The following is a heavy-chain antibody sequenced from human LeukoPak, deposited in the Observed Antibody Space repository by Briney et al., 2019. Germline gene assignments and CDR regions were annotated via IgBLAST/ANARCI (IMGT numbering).Heavy chain of an antibody. Sequence: GGSLRLSCAASGFTFRSYSMNWVRQAPGKGLEWVSAIDPSSTYIYYADSVKGRFTISRDNAENSLYLQMNSLRVEDTAVYYCAKVPYHDFWSGYYFFDYWGQGTLVTVSS. CDR2: IDPSSTYI. J-gene: IGHJ4*02. CDR1: GFTFRSYS. D-gene: IGHD3-3*01. V-gene: IGHV3-21*01. CDR3: AKVPYHDFWSGYYFFDY.